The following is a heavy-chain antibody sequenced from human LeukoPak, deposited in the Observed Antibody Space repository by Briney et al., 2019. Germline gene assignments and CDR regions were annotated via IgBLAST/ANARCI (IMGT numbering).Heavy chain of an antibody. D-gene: IGHD2-8*01. V-gene: IGHV1-18*01. Sequence: ASVKVSCKASGYTFTSYGISWVRQAPGQGLEWMGWISAYNGNTNYAQKLQGRVTMTTDTSTSTAYMELRSLRSDDTAVYYCARAEATEFSTNARSLDYWGQGTLVTVSS. CDR3: ARAEATEFSTNARSLDY. J-gene: IGHJ4*02. CDR2: ISAYNGNT. CDR1: GYTFTSYG.